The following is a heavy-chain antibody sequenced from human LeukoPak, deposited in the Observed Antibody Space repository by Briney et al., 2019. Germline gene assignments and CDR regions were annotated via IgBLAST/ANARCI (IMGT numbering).Heavy chain of an antibody. Sequence: SETLSLSCTVSGGSISRYYWSWIRQPPGKGLEWIGYIYYSGSTNYNPSLKSRVTISVDTSKNQFSLKLSSVTAADTAVYYCAREGRITMGRGVIGYGMDVWGQGTKVTVSS. J-gene: IGHJ6*02. D-gene: IGHD3-10*01. CDR2: IYYSGST. CDR3: AREGRITMGRGVIGYGMDV. V-gene: IGHV4-59*01. CDR1: GGSISRYY.